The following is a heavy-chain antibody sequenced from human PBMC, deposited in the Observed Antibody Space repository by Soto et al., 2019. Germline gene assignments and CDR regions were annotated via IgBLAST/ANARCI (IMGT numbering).Heavy chain of an antibody. CDR3: ARDLSYAFDY. CDR2: IRIDSNHI. Sequence: GGSLRLSCAASGFIFTSYSMNWVRQAPGKGLEWLSYIRIDSNHIGYADSVRGRFTISSDIAKNSLYLQMNSLRDEDTAVYYCARDLSYAFDYWGQGTLVTVSS. J-gene: IGHJ4*02. CDR1: GFIFTSYS. V-gene: IGHV3-48*02. D-gene: IGHD1-26*01.